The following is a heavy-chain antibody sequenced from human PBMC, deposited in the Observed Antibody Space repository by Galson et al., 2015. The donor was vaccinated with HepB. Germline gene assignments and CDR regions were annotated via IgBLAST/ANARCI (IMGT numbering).Heavy chain of an antibody. CDR3: ARVLRRRKGYKSPFDY. Sequence: CAISGDSVSSHSRLWNWSRQSPSRGLEWLGRTYYRSKWNNDYAVSVKCRIIITSDTSKNHFSLQLNSVTPEDTAVYFCARVLRRRKGYKSPFDYWGQGTLVTVSS. V-gene: IGHV6-1*01. CDR2: TYYRSKWNN. D-gene: IGHD5-24*01. J-gene: IGHJ4*02. CDR1: GDSVSSHSRL.